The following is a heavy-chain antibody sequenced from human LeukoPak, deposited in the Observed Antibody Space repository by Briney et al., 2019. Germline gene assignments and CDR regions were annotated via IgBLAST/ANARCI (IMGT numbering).Heavy chain of an antibody. CDR3: AKDIPWGDSYYYYYMDV. Sequence: GGSLRLSCAASGFTVSSNYMSWVRQAPGKGLEWVAFIRYDGSNKYYADSVKGRFTISRDNSKNTLYLQMNSLRAEDTAVYYCAKDIPWGDSYYYYYMDVWGKGTTVTVSS. V-gene: IGHV3-30*02. J-gene: IGHJ6*03. D-gene: IGHD2-21*02. CDR2: IRYDGSNK. CDR1: GFTVSSNY.